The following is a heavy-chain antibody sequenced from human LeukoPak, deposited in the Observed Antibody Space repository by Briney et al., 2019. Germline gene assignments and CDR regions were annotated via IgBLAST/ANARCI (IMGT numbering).Heavy chain of an antibody. D-gene: IGHD6-13*01. V-gene: IGHV3-21*01. J-gene: IGHJ6*03. Sequence: GGSLRLSCAASGFTFSSYSMNWVRQAPGKGLEWVSSISSSSSYIYYADSVKGRFTISRDNAKNSLYLQMNSLRAEDTAVYYCARESPSSWYSYYYYYMDVWGKGTTVTVSS. CDR1: GFTFSSYS. CDR2: ISSSSSYI. CDR3: ARESPSSWYSYYYYYMDV.